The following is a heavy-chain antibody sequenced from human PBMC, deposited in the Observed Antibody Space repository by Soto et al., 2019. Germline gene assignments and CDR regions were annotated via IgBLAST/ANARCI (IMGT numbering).Heavy chain of an antibody. CDR3: ARDGTAMVPSYGMDV. CDR2: IYYGGTT. CDR1: GGSISSGNYY. J-gene: IGHJ6*02. V-gene: IGHV4-30-4*02. Sequence: SETLSPTCSVSGGSISSGNYYWSWIRQPPGKGLDWIGYIYYGGTTYYNPSLKSRITISVDTSKNQFSLKLGSVTAADTAVYYCARDGTAMVPSYGMDVWGQGTTVTVSS. D-gene: IGHD5-18*01.